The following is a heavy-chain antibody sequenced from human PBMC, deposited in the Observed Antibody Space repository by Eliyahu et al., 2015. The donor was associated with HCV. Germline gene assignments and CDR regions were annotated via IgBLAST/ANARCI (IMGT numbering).Heavy chain of an antibody. CDR3: VKGTLSRGGLDV. V-gene: IGHV3-64D*06. Sequence: EVQLVESXGGLVQSGGSLXLXCSAXXFTFSSXAMPWVRQAPGKGLEYVSGITTNGGSTYYADSVKGRFTISRDNSKKTLYFQMSSLRGEDTAVYYCVKGTLSRGGLDVWGQGTTVTVSS. J-gene: IGHJ6*02. CDR2: ITTNGGST. CDR1: XFTFSSXA.